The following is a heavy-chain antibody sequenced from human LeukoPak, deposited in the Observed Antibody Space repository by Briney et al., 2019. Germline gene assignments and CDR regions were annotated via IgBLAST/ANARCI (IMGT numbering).Heavy chain of an antibody. J-gene: IGHJ4*02. Sequence: PGGSLRLSCSASGLTFSSYAMHWVRQAPGKGLEYVSAISSNGGSTYYADSVKGRFTISRNNSKNTLYLQMSSLRAEDTAVYYCVKTRNSRGYDFWSGLDYWGQGTLVTVSS. CDR3: VKTRNSRGYDFWSGLDY. D-gene: IGHD3-3*01. CDR1: GLTFSSYA. V-gene: IGHV3-64D*09. CDR2: ISSNGGST.